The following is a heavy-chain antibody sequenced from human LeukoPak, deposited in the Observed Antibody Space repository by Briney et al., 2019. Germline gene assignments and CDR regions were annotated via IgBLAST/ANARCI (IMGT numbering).Heavy chain of an antibody. CDR3: SREITEYSSGWYKVEGYFDY. V-gene: IGHV1-69*05. D-gene: IGHD6-19*01. CDR2: ISPISGTA. CDR1: GGTFSSYA. J-gene: IGHJ4*02. Sequence: SSVKVSCKASGGTFSSYAISWVRQAPGQGLEWMGRISPISGTANFAQKFQGRVTITTYESTSTAYMELSSLRSEDTAVYYCSREITEYSSGWYKVEGYFDYWGQGTLVTVSS.